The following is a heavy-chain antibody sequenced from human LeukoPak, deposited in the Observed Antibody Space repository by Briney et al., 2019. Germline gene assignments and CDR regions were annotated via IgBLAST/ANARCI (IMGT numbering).Heavy chain of an antibody. Sequence: SVKVPCKASGGTFSSYAISWVRQAPGQGLEWMGGIIPIFGTANYAQKFQGRVTITADESTSTAYMELSSLRSEDTAVYYCARDEDTGIVGARFWYFDYWGQGTLVTVSS. J-gene: IGHJ4*02. V-gene: IGHV1-69*13. CDR2: IIPIFGTA. CDR1: GGTFSSYA. D-gene: IGHD1-26*01. CDR3: ARDEDTGIVGARFWYFDY.